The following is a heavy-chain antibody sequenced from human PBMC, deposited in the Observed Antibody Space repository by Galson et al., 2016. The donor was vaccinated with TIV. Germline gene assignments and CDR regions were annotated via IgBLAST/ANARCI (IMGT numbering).Heavy chain of an antibody. CDR3: ARDVTLDY. CDR1: GASITSGGNY. V-gene: IGHV4-31*03. J-gene: IGHJ4*02. Sequence: VQLQESGPGLVKPSQTPSLTCTVSGASITSGGNYWSWIRQHPGQGLEWIGYIYYRGSTYYNPSLKSRVTISIDTSKNQFSLKLSSVTAADTAIYYCARDVTLDYWGQGTLVTVSS. D-gene: IGHD4-23*01. CDR2: IYYRGST.